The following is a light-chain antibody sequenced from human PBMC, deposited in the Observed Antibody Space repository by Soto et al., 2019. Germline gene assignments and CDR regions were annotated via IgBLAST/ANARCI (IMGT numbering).Light chain of an antibody. CDR3: QQYSSWPPWT. CDR2: GAA. J-gene: IGKJ1*01. Sequence: EVVMTQSPATLPVSLGERATLSCRASQSVSSNLAWYQQKPGQAPSRLIYGAAARATGIPARCSGSGSGTEFTLTISSLESEGSAVYYCQQYSSWPPWTFGQGTKVDI. V-gene: IGKV3-15*01. CDR1: QSVSSN.